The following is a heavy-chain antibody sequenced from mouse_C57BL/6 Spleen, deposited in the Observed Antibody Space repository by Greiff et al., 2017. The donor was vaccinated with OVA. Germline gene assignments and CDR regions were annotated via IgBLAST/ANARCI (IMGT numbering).Heavy chain of an antibody. Sequence: VQLKESGAELVRPGASVTLSCKASGYTFTDYEMHWVKQTPVHGLEWIGAIDPETGGTAYNQKFKGKAILTADKSSSTAYMELRSLTSEDSAVYYCTRDYYGKLGYAMDYWGQGTSVTVSS. CDR3: TRDYYGKLGYAMDY. CDR2: IDPETGGT. D-gene: IGHD1-1*01. CDR1: GYTFTDYE. V-gene: IGHV1-15*01. J-gene: IGHJ4*01.